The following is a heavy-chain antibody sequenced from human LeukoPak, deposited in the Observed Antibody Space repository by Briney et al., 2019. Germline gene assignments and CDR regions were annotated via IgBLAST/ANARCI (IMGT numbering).Heavy chain of an antibody. D-gene: IGHD5-24*01. CDR1: GFTFSSYS. Sequence: PGGSLKLSCAASGFTFSSYSMNWVRQAPGKGLEWVSYISSSSSTIYYADSVKGRFTISRDNAKNSLYLQMNSLRAEDTAVYYCARDGHCTATRKTSSPFDLWGRGTLVTVSS. V-gene: IGHV3-48*04. J-gene: IGHJ2*01. CDR2: ISSSSSTI. CDR3: ARDGHCTATRKTSSPFDL.